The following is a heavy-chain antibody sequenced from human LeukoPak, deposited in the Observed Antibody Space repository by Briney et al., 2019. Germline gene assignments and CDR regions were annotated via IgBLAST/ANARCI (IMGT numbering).Heavy chain of an antibody. V-gene: IGHV4-31*03. CDR3: ARSAPGVVIKFFDY. Sequence: SETLSLTCTVSGGSINSGGYYWSWIRQHPGKGLEWIGYIYYSGSTYYNPSLKSRVTISVDTSKNQFSLKLSSVTAADTAVYYCARSAPGVVIKFFDYWGQGTLVTVSS. CDR1: GGSINSGGYY. J-gene: IGHJ4*02. CDR2: IYYSGST. D-gene: IGHD3-3*01.